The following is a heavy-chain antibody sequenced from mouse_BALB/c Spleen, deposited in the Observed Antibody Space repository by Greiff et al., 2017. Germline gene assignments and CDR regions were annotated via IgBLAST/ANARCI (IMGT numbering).Heavy chain of an antibody. CDR2: ISNGGGST. V-gene: IGHV5-12-2*01. CDR1: GFTFSSYT. J-gene: IGHJ3*01. Sequence: DVKLVESGGGLVQPGGSLKLSCAASGFTFSSYTMSWVRQTPEKRLEWVAYISNGGGSTYYPDTVKGRFTISRDNAKNTLYLQMSSLKSEDTAMYYCARGNYGSSPFAYWGQGTLVTVSA. CDR3: ARGNYGSSPFAY. D-gene: IGHD1-1*01.